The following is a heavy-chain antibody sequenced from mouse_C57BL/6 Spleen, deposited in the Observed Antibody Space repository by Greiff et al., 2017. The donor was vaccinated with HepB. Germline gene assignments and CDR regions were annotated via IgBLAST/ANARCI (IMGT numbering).Heavy chain of an antibody. J-gene: IGHJ1*03. CDR2: IDPSDSYT. Sequence: LQPGAELVKPGASVKLSCKASGYTFTSYWMQWVKQRPGQGLEWIGEIDPSDSYTNYNQKFKGKATLTVDTSSSTAYMQLSSLTSEDSAVYYCARGGSSYGYFDVWGTGTTVTVSS. CDR1: GYTFTSYW. CDR3: ARGGSSYGYFDV. V-gene: IGHV1-50*01. D-gene: IGHD1-1*01.